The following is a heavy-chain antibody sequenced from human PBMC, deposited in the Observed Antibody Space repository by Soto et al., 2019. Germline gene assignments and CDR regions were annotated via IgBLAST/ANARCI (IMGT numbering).Heavy chain of an antibody. V-gene: IGHV4-4*02. Sequence: QVQLQESGPGLVKPSGTLSLTCAVSGGSISSSHWWTWVRQSPGKGLEYIGEISHSGTSNSNPSLKSRVTLSVDMSKNHFSLTLISVTAADTAVYYCARVVLTITRGAFDAWGQGTLVIVSS. CDR3: ARVVLTITRGAFDA. J-gene: IGHJ3*01. D-gene: IGHD3-9*01. CDR1: GGSISSSHW. CDR2: ISHSGTS.